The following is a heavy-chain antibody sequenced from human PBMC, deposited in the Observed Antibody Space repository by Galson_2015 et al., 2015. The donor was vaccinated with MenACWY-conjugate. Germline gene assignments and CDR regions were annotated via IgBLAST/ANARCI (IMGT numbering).Heavy chain of an antibody. CDR2: IWFDGSQT. D-gene: IGHD1-26*01. Sequence: SLRLSCAASGFTFRSYAMHWVRQAPGKGLEWVAVIWFDGSQTYYSDSVRGRFTISRDNSRNTAYLQMSSLRVEDTAMYYCLDINSGIDYWGQGTLVTVSS. CDR1: GFTFRSYA. CDR3: LDINSGIDY. V-gene: IGHV3-33*01. J-gene: IGHJ4*02.